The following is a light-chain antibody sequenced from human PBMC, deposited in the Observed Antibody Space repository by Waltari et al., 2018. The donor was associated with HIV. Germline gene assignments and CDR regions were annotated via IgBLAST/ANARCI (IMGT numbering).Light chain of an antibody. CDR2: DAS. CDR1: QSVYNSY. CDR3: QQYGSSPYT. J-gene: IGKJ3*01. Sequence: IVLTQSPGTLSLSPGERATLSCWASQSVYNSYLAWYQQKPGQAPRLLIYDASIRATGIPDRCSGSASGTDFTLTISRLEPEDFAVYYCQQYGSSPYTFGPGTTVDIK. V-gene: IGKV3-20*01.